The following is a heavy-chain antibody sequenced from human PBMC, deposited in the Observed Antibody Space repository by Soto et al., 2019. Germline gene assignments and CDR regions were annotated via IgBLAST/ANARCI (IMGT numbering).Heavy chain of an antibody. J-gene: IGHJ4*02. D-gene: IGHD6-13*01. V-gene: IGHV4-59*07. CDR2: IYYTGGS. Sequence: PPDPLPLTSNVPGVPIRGSYWPVIRHPPGNTLEWLLSIYYTGGSTYNPSLKSRVTISVYTSKNHFSLKFNSVTAADTAVYYCASGTPSTIAAPDSWVRGRLVTVS. CDR3: ASGTPSTIAAPDS. CDR1: GVPIRGSY.